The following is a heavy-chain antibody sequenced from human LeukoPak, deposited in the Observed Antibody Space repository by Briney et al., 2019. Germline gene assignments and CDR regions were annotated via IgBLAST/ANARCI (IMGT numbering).Heavy chain of an antibody. J-gene: IGHJ2*01. V-gene: IGHV3-23*01. CDR3: ARVVGAGYFDL. D-gene: IGHD1-26*01. CDR2: ITGSGGRT. Sequence: PGGSLRLSCAASGFTFSSYAMNWVRQAPGKGLEWVSAITGSGGRTYYADSVKGRFTISRDNAKNSLYLQMNSLRAEDTAVYCCARVVGAGYFDLWGRGTLVTVSS. CDR1: GFTFSSYA.